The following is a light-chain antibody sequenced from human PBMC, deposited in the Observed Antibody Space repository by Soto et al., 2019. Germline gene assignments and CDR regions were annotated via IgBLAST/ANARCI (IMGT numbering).Light chain of an antibody. CDR3: QEYSSYFPT. CDR1: QSINTF. CDR2: AAS. J-gene: IGKJ1*01. V-gene: IGKV1-39*01. Sequence: DIQVTQSPSSLSASVGDRVTITCRASQSINTFLNWYQQRPGKAPKLLIYAASSLHSGVPSRFSGSGSGTDFTLTITSLQPDDFATYYCQEYSSYFPTFGQGTKVDIK.